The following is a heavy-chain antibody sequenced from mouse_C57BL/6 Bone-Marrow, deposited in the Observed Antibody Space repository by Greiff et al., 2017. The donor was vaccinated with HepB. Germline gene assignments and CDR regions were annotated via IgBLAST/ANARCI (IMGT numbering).Heavy chain of an antibody. Sequence: EVKLMESGGDLVKPGGSLKLSCVASGFTFSTSGMSWVRQTPDKWLEWVATINTGGTYTYYLDSVKGRFTISKDTARSTLFLQMSSLKSEDTGIYYCARDRFDYYFDYWGQGTTLTVSS. D-gene: IGHD2-14*01. V-gene: IGHV5-6*01. CDR2: INTGGTYT. CDR1: GFTFSTSG. J-gene: IGHJ2*01. CDR3: ARDRFDYYFDY.